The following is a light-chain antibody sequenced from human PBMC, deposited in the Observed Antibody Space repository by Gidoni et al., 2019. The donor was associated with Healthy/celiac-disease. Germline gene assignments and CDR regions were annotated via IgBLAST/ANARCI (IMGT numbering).Light chain of an antibody. V-gene: IGKV1-13*02. J-gene: IGKJ3*01. CDR1: QGISSA. CDR3: QQFNSYPFT. CDR2: DAS. Sequence: AIQLTQSPSSPSASVGDRVTITCRASQGISSALAWYQQKPGKAPKLLIYDASSLESGVPSRFSGSGSGTDFTLTISSLQPEDFATYYCQQFNSYPFTFGPXTKVDIK.